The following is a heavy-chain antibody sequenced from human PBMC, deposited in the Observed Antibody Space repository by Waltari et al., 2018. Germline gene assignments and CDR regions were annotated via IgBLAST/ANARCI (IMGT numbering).Heavy chain of an antibody. CDR2: ISYDGSDK. CDR3: ARALGDTAMVTFDY. V-gene: IGHV3-30*01. CDR1: GFTFNRSA. D-gene: IGHD5-18*01. J-gene: IGHJ4*02. Sequence: QVQLVESGGGVVQPGRSLRLSCAASGFTFNRSAMPWVRQAPGKGLEWVAVISYDGSDKYYADSVKGRFTITRGNSKNRLYLQMNSLRAEDTAVYYCARALGDTAMVTFDYWGQGTLVTVSS.